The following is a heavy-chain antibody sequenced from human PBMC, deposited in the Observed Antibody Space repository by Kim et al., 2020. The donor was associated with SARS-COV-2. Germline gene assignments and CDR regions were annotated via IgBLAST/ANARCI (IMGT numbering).Heavy chain of an antibody. D-gene: IGHD3-10*01. CDR3: ARGGDGSGSNEFDY. Sequence: AQKSQGRVTITPDASTSPASMELSSLRSEDTAVYYCARGGDGSGSNEFDYWGQGTLVTVSS. J-gene: IGHJ4*02. V-gene: IGHV1-69*01.